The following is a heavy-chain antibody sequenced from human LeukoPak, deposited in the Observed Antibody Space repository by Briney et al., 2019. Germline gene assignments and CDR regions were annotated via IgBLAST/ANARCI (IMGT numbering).Heavy chain of an antibody. CDR3: ARVNVATYYYGSSYYYFDY. CDR1: GGSFSGYY. J-gene: IGHJ4*02. D-gene: IGHD3-22*01. V-gene: IGHV4-34*01. Sequence: SETLSLTCAVYGGSFSGYYWSWIRQPPGKGLEWIGEINHSGSTNYNPSLKSRVTLSVDMSKNQFSLRLTSVTAADTAVYYCARVNVATYYYGSSYYYFDYWGQGTLVTVSS. CDR2: INHSGST.